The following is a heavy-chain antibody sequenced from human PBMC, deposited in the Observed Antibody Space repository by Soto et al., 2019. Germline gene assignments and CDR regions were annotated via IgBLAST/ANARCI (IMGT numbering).Heavy chain of an antibody. CDR2: IRFDGTYK. Sequence: GGSLRLSCAASGLTFSDHAMHWVRQAPGKGLEWVAVIRFDGTYKYYADSVKGRFIISRDNSENTLHLQMKSLRVEDTGVYYCAREGGRMTMIARMDVWGQGTTVTVSS. CDR3: AREGGRMTMIARMDV. J-gene: IGHJ6*02. V-gene: IGHV3-30-3*01. CDR1: GLTFSDHA. D-gene: IGHD3-22*01.